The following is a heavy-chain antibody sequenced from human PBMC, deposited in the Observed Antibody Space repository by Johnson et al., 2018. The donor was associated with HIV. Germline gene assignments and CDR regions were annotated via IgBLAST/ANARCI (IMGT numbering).Heavy chain of an antibody. J-gene: IGHJ3*01. CDR1: GFTFSSYA. Sequence: EQLVESGGGVVQPGRSLRLSCAASGFTFSSYAMHWVRQAPGKGLEWVAVISYDGSNKYYADSVKGRFTIYRDNSKNTLYLQMNSLRAEDTAVYYCARACRDGYTCDVYDVWGQGTMVTVSS. CDR3: ARACRDGYTCDVYDV. CDR2: ISYDGSNK. D-gene: IGHD5-24*01. V-gene: IGHV3-30*04.